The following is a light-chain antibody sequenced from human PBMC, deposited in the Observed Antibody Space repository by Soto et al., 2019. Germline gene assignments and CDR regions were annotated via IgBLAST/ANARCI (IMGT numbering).Light chain of an antibody. J-gene: IGKJ1*01. CDR2: GAS. CDR1: QSVTGSY. Sequence: EIVLTQSPGTLSLSPGERGTVSCRASQSVTGSYLAWYQQKPGQAPRLLIYGASSRATGIPDRFSGSESGTDLTLTIARLEPDDFAVYYCQQYGGSPRTFGQGTKVEMK. CDR3: QQYGGSPRT. V-gene: IGKV3-20*01.